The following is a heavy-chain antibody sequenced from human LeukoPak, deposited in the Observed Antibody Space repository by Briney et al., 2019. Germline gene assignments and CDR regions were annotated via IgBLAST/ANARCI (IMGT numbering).Heavy chain of an antibody. D-gene: IGHD2-2*01. V-gene: IGHV3-30*03. J-gene: IGHJ6*04. CDR3: AREGVVVPMDV. Sequence: GRSLRLSCAASGFTFSSYGMHWVRQAPGKGLEWVAVISYDGSNKYYADSVKGRFTISRDNSKNTLYLQMNSLRAEDTAVYYCAREGVVVPMDVWGKGTTVTVSS. CDR1: GFTFSSYG. CDR2: ISYDGSNK.